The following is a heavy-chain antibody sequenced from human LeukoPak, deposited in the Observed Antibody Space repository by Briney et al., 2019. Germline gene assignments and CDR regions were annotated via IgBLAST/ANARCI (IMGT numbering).Heavy chain of an antibody. Sequence: HPGGSLRLSCAASGFTFSSYGMHWVRQAPGKGLEWVAVISYDGSNKYYADSVKGRFTISRDNSKNTLYLQMNSLRAEDTAVYYCASLRYSLYYYDSSGSTPFDYWGQGTLVTVSS. D-gene: IGHD3-22*01. V-gene: IGHV3-30*03. CDR2: ISYDGSNK. CDR1: GFTFSSYG. CDR3: ASLRYSLYYYDSSGSTPFDY. J-gene: IGHJ4*02.